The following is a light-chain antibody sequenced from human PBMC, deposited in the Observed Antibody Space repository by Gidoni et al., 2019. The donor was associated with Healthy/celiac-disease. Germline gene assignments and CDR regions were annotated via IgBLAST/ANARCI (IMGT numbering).Light chain of an antibody. CDR3: RQSYNTHGVT. Sequence: DIQMTQSPSSLSASVGDRVTITCRLSQSISSNLNWYQQKPGKAPKLLIYAASSLQRRVPSRFSGSGCGTEFTLTISSRQPEDFATYYCRQSYNTHGVTFGHGTKVDIK. CDR2: AAS. V-gene: IGKV1-39*01. J-gene: IGKJ3*01. CDR1: QSISSN.